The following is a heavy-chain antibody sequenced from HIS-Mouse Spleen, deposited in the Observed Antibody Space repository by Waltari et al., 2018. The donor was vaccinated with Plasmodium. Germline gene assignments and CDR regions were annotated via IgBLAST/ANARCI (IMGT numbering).Heavy chain of an antibody. CDR3: ARTGDYGGNS. V-gene: IGHV4-34*01. CDR2: INQRGST. D-gene: IGHD4-17*01. Sequence: QVQLQQWGAGLLKPSETLSLTCAVYGGSFSGYYWSWIRQPPGKGLEGIGGINQRGSTNHNPAPKSRVTISVDTSKNQFSLKLSSVTAADTAVYYCARTGDYGGNSWGQGTLVTVSS. J-gene: IGHJ4*02. CDR1: GGSFSGYY.